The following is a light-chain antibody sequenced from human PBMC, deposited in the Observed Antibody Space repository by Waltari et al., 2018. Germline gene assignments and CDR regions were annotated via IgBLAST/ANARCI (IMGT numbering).Light chain of an antibody. Sequence: EIVLTQSPATLSLSPGERATLSCRASRTVISHLAWYQRRPGQAPRLLIYGASTSATGIPARFSGSGSGTDFTLTISSLEPVDFAIYYCQQGYNWPLTFGQGTRLEIK. CDR1: RTVISH. CDR2: GAS. CDR3: QQGYNWPLT. J-gene: IGKJ5*01. V-gene: IGKV3-11*01.